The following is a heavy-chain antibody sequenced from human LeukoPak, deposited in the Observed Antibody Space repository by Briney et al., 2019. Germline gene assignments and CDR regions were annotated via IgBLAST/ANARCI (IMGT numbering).Heavy chain of an antibody. Sequence: GASVKVSCKVSGYALTELSLHWVRQAPGKGLEWMGGFAPEDGKTMYAQNFRGRVTLTEDTSTDTAYMELRSLRSEDTAIYYCVKLFGLYGPFDIWGQGTMVTVSS. D-gene: IGHD3-10*01. V-gene: IGHV1-24*01. J-gene: IGHJ3*02. CDR3: VKLFGLYGPFDI. CDR2: FAPEDGKT. CDR1: GYALTELS.